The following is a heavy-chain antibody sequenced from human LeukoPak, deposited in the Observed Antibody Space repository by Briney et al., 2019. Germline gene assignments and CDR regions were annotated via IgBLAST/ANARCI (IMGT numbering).Heavy chain of an antibody. J-gene: IGHJ4*02. Sequence: ASVKVSCKTSGYTFSNSGISWVRQAPGQGLEWVGWISGYNGNANYAQKFQGRVTITTETSTSTAHLEFRSLRSDDTGVYYCARDPVGWNFFGQGYLDNWGQGSLVTVSS. CDR1: GYTFSNSG. CDR3: ARDPVGWNFFGQGYLDN. D-gene: IGHD1-7*01. CDR2: ISGYNGNA. V-gene: IGHV1-18*01.